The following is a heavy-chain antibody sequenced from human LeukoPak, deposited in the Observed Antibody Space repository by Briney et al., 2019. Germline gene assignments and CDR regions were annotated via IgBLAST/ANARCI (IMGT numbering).Heavy chain of an antibody. J-gene: IGHJ4*02. V-gene: IGHV1-2*02. Sequence: GASVKVCCKASGYTFTVFYMQRVRQAPGPGLEWMGWINPNSGGTYSAQKVQGRVTMTRATSTSTAYMELRSLRSDDTAVYYCARDGHYGSGHVDYWGQGTLVTVSS. D-gene: IGHD3-10*01. CDR1: GYTFTVFY. CDR3: ARDGHYGSGHVDY. CDR2: INPNSGGT.